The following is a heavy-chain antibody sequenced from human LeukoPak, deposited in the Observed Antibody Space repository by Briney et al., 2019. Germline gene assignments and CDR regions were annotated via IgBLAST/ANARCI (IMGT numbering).Heavy chain of an antibody. D-gene: IGHD3-3*01. CDR2: ISSSSSYI. Sequence: GGSLRLSCAASGFTFSSYSMNWVRQAPGKGLEWVSSISSSSSYIYYADSVKGRFTISRDNAKNSLYLQMNSLRAEDTAVYYCASDGSGNDAFDIWGQGTMVTVSS. CDR3: ASDGSGNDAFDI. J-gene: IGHJ3*02. CDR1: GFTFSSYS. V-gene: IGHV3-21*01.